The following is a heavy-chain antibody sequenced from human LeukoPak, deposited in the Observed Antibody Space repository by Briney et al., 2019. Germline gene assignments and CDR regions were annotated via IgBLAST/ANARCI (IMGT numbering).Heavy chain of an antibody. CDR3: TRAPYGYKFEY. CDR1: GGSISSYY. J-gene: IGHJ4*02. CDR2: IYHDGST. V-gene: IGHV4-59*01. Sequence: SETLSLTCTVSGGSISSYYWTWIRRPPGMGLEWIGYIYHDGSTYYNPSLRSRVTISVDRSKNQFSLKLSAVTAADTAVYYCTRAPYGYKFEYWGQGSLVTVSS. D-gene: IGHD5-24*01.